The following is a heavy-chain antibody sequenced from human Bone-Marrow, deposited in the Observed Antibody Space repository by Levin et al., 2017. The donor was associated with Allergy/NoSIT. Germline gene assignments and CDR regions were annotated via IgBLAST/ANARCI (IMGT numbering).Heavy chain of an antibody. V-gene: IGHV4-59*01. CDR2: IYYSGST. J-gene: IGHJ3*02. CDR3: ARAPPSYDYVWGSYRPAAFDI. Sequence: SETLSLTCTVSGGSISSYYWSWIRQPPGKGLEWIGYIYYSGSTNYNPSLKSRVTISVDTSKNQFSLKLSSVTAADTAVYYCARAPPSYDYVWGSYRPAAFDIWGQGTMVTVSS. D-gene: IGHD3-16*02. CDR1: GGSISSYY.